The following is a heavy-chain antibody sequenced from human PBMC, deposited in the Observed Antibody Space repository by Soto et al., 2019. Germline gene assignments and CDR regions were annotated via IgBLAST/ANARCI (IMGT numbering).Heavy chain of an antibody. V-gene: IGHV4-30-4*01. CDR3: ARGISKYSSWYEPHTWFDA. CDR2: LYFNGGT. Sequence: QVQLQESGPGLVKPSQTLSLTCNVSGGPINSPDYYWNWISQSPGKGLEWIGYLYFNGGTQYNPSLRTPISMSLDTSKKHFSLKMRSVTGAYTAVYYCARGISKYSSWYEPHTWFDAWGQGALVSVSS. CDR1: GGPINSPDYY. D-gene: IGHD6-13*01. J-gene: IGHJ5*02.